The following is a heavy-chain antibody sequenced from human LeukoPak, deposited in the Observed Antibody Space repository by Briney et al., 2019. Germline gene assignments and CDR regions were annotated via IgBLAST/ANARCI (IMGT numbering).Heavy chain of an antibody. J-gene: IGHJ5*02. CDR2: IKSKNVGGTT. CDR3: TSHAAFDP. Sequence: GGSLRLSCAASGFTFSSYAMSWVRQAPGKGLEWVGRIKSKNVGGTTDYAAPVKGRFTISRGDSKNTVYLQMNSLKIEDTAVYYCTSHAAFDPWGQGTLVTVSS. V-gene: IGHV3-15*01. CDR1: GFTFSSYA.